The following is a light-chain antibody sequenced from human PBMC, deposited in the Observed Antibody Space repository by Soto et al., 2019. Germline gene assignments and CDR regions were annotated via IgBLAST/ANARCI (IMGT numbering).Light chain of an antibody. CDR3: QSYDSSLSVWV. V-gene: IGLV1-40*01. Sequence: VVTPPPSVAGAPGPRVPLSRTGSSSHIGAGYDVHWYQQPPGTAPKPLVYGNSHRPSGVPDRFSGSKSGTSASLAITGLQAEDEADYYCQSYDSSLSVWVFGGGTKLTVL. J-gene: IGLJ3*02. CDR2: GNS. CDR1: SSHIGAGYD.